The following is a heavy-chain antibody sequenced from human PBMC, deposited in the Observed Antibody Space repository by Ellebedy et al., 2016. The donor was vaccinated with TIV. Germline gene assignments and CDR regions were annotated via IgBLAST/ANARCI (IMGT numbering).Heavy chain of an antibody. J-gene: IGHJ6*02. CDR3: ARLRWFGDDGRDYYGMDV. Sequence: SETLSLTXAISGDSVSRNTVAWNWIRQSPSRGLEWLGKTYYRSKWYNDYAVSVKSRITINPDTTKNQFSLQLNSVTPEDAAVYFCARLRWFGDDGRDYYGMDVWGQGTTVTVSS. D-gene: IGHD3-10*01. CDR2: TYYRSKWYN. CDR1: GDSVSRNTVA. V-gene: IGHV6-1*01.